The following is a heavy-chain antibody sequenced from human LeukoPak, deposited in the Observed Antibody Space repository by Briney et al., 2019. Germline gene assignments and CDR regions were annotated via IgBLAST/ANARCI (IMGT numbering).Heavy chain of an antibody. CDR3: ATKQWLAPPPDS. CDR2: INTDGTVT. Sequence: ETLSLTCSVSTDSTNTYYWSWIRQSPGKGLESVSRINTDGTVTTYADSVKGRFTVSRDNADNTMFLQMNSVRDEDTAVYYCATKQWLAPPPDSWGQGTPVTVSS. CDR1: TDSTNTYY. V-gene: IGHV3-74*01. J-gene: IGHJ4*02. D-gene: IGHD6-19*01.